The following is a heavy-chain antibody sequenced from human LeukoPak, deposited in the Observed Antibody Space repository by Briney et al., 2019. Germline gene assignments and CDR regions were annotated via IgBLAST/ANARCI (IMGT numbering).Heavy chain of an antibody. Sequence: GGSLRLSCAASGFTFSSYAMNWVRQAPGKGLEWVSAISGSGGSTYYADSVKGRFTISRDNSKNTLYLQMNSLRAEDTAVYYCANSHNTAMAYFQHWGQGTLVTVSS. D-gene: IGHD5-18*01. CDR1: GFTFSSYA. J-gene: IGHJ1*01. V-gene: IGHV3-23*01. CDR3: ANSHNTAMAYFQH. CDR2: ISGSGGST.